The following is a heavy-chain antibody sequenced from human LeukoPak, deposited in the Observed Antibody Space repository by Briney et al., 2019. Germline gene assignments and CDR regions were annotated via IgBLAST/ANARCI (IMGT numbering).Heavy chain of an antibody. V-gene: IGHV4-59*01. CDR1: GGSTSSYY. D-gene: IGHD2-2*03. J-gene: IGHJ6*02. CDR2: IYYSGST. Sequence: SETLSLTCTVSGGSTSSYYWSWIRQPPGKGLEWIGYIYYSGSTNYNPSLKSRVTISVDTSKNQFSLKLSSVTAADTAVYYCATLGYCSSTSCPYTNYYYYGMDVWGQGTTVTVSS. CDR3: ATLGYCSSTSCPYTNYYYYGMDV.